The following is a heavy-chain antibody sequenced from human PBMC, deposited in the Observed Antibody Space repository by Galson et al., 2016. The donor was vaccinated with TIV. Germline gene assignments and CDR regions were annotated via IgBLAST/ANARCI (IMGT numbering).Heavy chain of an antibody. V-gene: IGHV5-51*01. CDR3: ATLSSGWPNYFDN. Sequence: SGAEVKKPGESLTISCRGSGYRFSDYWIGWVRQTPEEGLEWMGVIYPGASDTKYSPSFQGQVTISADKSINTAYLQWNRLKASDTAIYFCATLSSGWPNYFDNWGQGTQVIVSS. CDR1: GYRFSDYW. CDR2: IYPGASDT. D-gene: IGHD6-19*01. J-gene: IGHJ4*02.